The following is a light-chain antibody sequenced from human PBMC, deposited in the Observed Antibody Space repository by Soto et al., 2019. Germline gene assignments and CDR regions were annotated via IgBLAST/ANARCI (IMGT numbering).Light chain of an antibody. V-gene: IGLV2-11*01. CDR1: SSDVGGYNY. Sequence: QSVLTQPRSVSGSPGQSVTISCTGTSSDVGGYNYVSWYQQHPGKAPKLMIYDVSKRPSGVPDRFSGSKSGNTASLTISGPQAEDEADYYCCSYAGSYVVFGGGTQLTVL. CDR2: DVS. J-gene: IGLJ2*01. CDR3: CSYAGSYVV.